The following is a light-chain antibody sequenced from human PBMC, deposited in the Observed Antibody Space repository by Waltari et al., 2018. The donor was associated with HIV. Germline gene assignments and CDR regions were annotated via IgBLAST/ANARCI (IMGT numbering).Light chain of an antibody. J-gene: IGKJ5*01. V-gene: IGKV1-6*01. CDR3: LQDYNYPPT. CDR1: QGVKSD. Sequence: AIQMTQSRSSLSASVGDKVTITCRASQGVKSDLGWSQQRPGKAPNLLIYAVSSLQTGVPSRFSGSGSGTTFTRTISSLQPEDFATYYCLQDYNYPPTFGQGT. CDR2: AVS.